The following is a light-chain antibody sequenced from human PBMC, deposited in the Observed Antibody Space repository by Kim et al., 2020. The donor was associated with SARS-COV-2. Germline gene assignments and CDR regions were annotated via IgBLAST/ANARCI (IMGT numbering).Light chain of an antibody. CDR2: GAS. V-gene: IGKV1-16*01. J-gene: IGKJ4*01. CDR3: HHYYDYPLT. Sequence: ASIGDRVTITCRASQDIKNFLAWFQQNPGKAPKSLIYGASFLDSGVPSRFSGSGFGTEFTLNITNLQPEDFASYYCHHYYDYPLTFGGGTKVDIK. CDR1: QDIKNF.